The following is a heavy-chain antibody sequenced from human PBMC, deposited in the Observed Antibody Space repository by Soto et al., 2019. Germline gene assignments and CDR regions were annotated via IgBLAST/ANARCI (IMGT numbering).Heavy chain of an antibody. CDR3: ARIGLHDSDDSYYPDY. Sequence: PSETLSLTCTVSGGAIRTYYWSWIRQPPGKGLEWIGYIYYTGSTKYNPSLKSRVTISVDTSKNQLSLKLSSVTAADTAVYYCARIGLHDSDDSYYPDYWDQGTLVTVS. CDR1: GGAIRTYY. V-gene: IGHV4-59*01. CDR2: IYYTGST. J-gene: IGHJ4*02. D-gene: IGHD3-22*01.